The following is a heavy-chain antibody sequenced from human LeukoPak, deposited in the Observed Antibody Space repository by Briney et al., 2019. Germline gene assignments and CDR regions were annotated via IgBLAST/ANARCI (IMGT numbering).Heavy chain of an antibody. D-gene: IGHD1-26*01. CDR3: AQIVGATWAFDY. Sequence: GASVKVSCKASGYTFTSYYMHWVRQAPGQGLEWMGIINPSGGSTSYAQKFQGRVTMTRDTSTSTAYMELSSLRSEDTAVYYCAQIVGATWAFDYWGQGTLVTVSS. CDR1: GYTFTSYY. J-gene: IGHJ4*02. V-gene: IGHV1-46*01. CDR2: INPSGGST.